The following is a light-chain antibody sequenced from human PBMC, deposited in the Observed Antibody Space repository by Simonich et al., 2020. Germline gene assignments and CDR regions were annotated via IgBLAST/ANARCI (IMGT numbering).Light chain of an antibody. J-gene: IGKJ4*01. V-gene: IGKV3-11*01. CDR1: QSVSSY. CDR2: DAS. Sequence: EIVLTQSPATLSLSPGERATLSCRASQSVSSYLAWYQQKPGQAPRLLIYDASHRATGIPARVSGSGSGTDFTLTISSLEPEDFAVYYCQQRSNWPPALTFGGGTKVEIK. CDR3: QQRSNWPPALT.